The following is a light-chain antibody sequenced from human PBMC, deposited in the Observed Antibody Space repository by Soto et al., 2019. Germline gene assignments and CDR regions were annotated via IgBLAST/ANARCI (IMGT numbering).Light chain of an antibody. Sequence: EVVMTQSPATLSVSPGESATLXXRASESVSSNLAWYQQRPGQAPRLXXYGASTRATGIPARFSGGGSGTEFTLTISSLQSEDFAVYYCQQYNSWPPITFGQGTRLEIK. CDR2: GAS. J-gene: IGKJ5*01. CDR3: QQYNSWPPIT. V-gene: IGKV3-15*01. CDR1: ESVSSN.